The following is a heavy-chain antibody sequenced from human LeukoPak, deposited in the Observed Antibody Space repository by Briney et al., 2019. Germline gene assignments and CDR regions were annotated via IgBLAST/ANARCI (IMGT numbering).Heavy chain of an antibody. D-gene: IGHD4-23*01. CDR3: ARAPGGGGPFDY. CDR1: GGSFSGYY. V-gene: IGHV4-34*01. CDR2: INHSGST. Sequence: SETLSLTCAVYGGSFSGYYWSWIRQPPGKGLEWIGEINHSGSTNYNPSLKSRVTISVDTSKNQFSLKLSSVTAADTAVYYCARAPGGGGPFDYWGQGTLVTVSS. J-gene: IGHJ4*02.